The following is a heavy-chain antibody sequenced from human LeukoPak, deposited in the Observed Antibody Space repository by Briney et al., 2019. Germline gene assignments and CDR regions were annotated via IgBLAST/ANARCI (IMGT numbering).Heavy chain of an antibody. V-gene: IGHV1-46*01. D-gene: IGHD4-23*01. CDR1: GYTFTNYY. J-gene: IGHJ5*02. Sequence: ASVKVSCKASGYTFTNYYMHWVRQAPGQGLEWMGLINPSGGSTSYAEKFQGRVIMTRDMSTTTDYMELSSLRSEDTAVFYCARDNSIGGRGWWFDPWGQGTLVTVSS. CDR3: ARDNSIGGRGWWFDP. CDR2: INPSGGST.